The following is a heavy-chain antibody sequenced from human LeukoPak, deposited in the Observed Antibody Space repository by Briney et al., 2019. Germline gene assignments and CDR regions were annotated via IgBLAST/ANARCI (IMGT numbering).Heavy chain of an antibody. D-gene: IGHD3-22*01. CDR2: IYTSGST. J-gene: IGHJ2*01. CDR3: ARVPAKIVPHAGDWYFDL. Sequence: SETLSLTCTVSGGSISSGSYYWSWIRQPAGKGLEWIGRIYTSGSTNYNPSLKSRVTISVDTSKNQFSLKLSSVTAADTAVYYCARVPAKIVPHAGDWYFDLWGRGTLVTVSS. V-gene: IGHV4-61*02. CDR1: GGSISSGSYY.